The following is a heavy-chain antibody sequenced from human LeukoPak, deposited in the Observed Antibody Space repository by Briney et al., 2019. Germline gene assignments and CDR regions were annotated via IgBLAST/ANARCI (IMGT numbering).Heavy chain of an antibody. Sequence: SVKVSCKASGGTFSSYAISWVRQAPGQGLEWMGRIIPILGIANYAQKFQCRVTMTRNTSISTAYMELSSLRSEDTAVYYCARGRLGILGRAMNYWGQGTLVTVSS. CDR3: ARGRLGILGRAMNY. CDR1: GGTFSSYA. J-gene: IGHJ4*02. D-gene: IGHD2-15*01. CDR2: IIPILGIA. V-gene: IGHV1-69*04.